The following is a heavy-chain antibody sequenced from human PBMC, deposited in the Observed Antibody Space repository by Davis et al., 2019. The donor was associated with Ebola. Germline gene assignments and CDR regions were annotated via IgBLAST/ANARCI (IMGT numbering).Heavy chain of an antibody. CDR3: ARLRYFDWLLHSPFDP. Sequence: SETLSLTCDVSGGSISSSSYSWTWIRQPPGKALEWIGYIYHSGSAYYNPSLKSRVTISVDTSKNQFSLKLSSVTAADTAVYYCARLRYFDWLLHSPFDPWGQGTLVTVSS. D-gene: IGHD3-9*01. CDR2: IYHSGSA. J-gene: IGHJ5*02. V-gene: IGHV4-30-2*01. CDR1: GGSISSSSYS.